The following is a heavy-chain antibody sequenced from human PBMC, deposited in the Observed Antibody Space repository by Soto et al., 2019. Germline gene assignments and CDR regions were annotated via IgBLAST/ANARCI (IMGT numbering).Heavy chain of an antibody. Sequence: QVQLVQSGAEVKKPGASVKVSCKASGYTFTSYGISWVRQAPGQGLEWMGWISAYNGNTNYAQKRQGRVTMTTDTSTSTAYMELRSLRSDDTAVDYCASADYDILTGYYYYGMDVWGQVTTVTVSS. V-gene: IGHV1-18*01. CDR3: ASADYDILTGYYYYGMDV. D-gene: IGHD3-9*01. CDR1: GYTFTSYG. CDR2: ISAYNGNT. J-gene: IGHJ6*02.